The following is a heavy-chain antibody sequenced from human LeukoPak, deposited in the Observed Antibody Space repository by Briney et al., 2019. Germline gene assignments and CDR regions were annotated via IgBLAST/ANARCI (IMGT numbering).Heavy chain of an antibody. Sequence: GGSLTLSCAASGFNFSGYAMSWVRQAPGKGLEWVSAISGSGGSTYYADAVKGRFTISRDNSKNTLHLQINSLRADDTAVYNCAKSVLQGSGYYDNWFDPWGQGTLVTVSS. CDR2: ISGSGGST. D-gene: IGHD3-3*01. V-gene: IGHV3-23*01. CDR1: GFNFSGYA. J-gene: IGHJ5*02. CDR3: AKSVLQGSGYYDNWFDP.